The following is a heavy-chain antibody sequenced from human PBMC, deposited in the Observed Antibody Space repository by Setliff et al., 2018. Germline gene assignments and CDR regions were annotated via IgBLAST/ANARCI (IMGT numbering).Heavy chain of an antibody. CDR1: GASVINYY. V-gene: IGHV4-4*07. J-gene: IGHJ4*02. Sequence: SETLSLTCNVYGASVINYYWNWIRQSAGEGLEWLGRIYSDGRSSYNPSLKSRISMSLDASKNEIFLKMSSLTAADTARYYCVRVGREYGDSGGHDAFRNWGQGALVTVSS. CDR2: IYSDGRS. D-gene: IGHD4-17*01. CDR3: VRVGREYGDSGGHDAFRN.